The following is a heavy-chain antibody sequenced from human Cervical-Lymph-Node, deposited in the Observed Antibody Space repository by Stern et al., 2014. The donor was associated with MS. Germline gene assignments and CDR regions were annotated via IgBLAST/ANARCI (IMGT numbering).Heavy chain of an antibody. CDR1: GDTFSSYA. D-gene: IGHD1-26*01. CDR3: ARGGGLVGYFDY. Sequence: VQLVESGPGVKKPASSVKVSCKASGDTFSSYAFNWVRQVPGQGLEWMGGITPVFGTTNYAQKFQGRVTITADKSTNTAYMELMTLRSEDTAVYYCARGGGLVGYFDYWGQGTLVSVSS. CDR2: ITPVFGTT. V-gene: IGHV1-69*06. J-gene: IGHJ4*02.